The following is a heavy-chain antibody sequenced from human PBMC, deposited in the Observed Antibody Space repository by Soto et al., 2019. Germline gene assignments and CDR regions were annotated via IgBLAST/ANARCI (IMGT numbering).Heavy chain of an antibody. Sequence: ASVKVSSRASGYTFTSYAMHCVRQAPGQRXEWMGWIKDGNGKKKYSQKLQGRVNINRDTYASTDYMELSSLRYEDTAVYYCARGPVYDYLDSGYGWFDHWGQGTLVTVSS. D-gene: IGHD5-12*01. CDR2: IKDGNGKK. J-gene: IGHJ5*02. CDR1: GYTFTSYA. CDR3: ARGPVYDYLDSGYGWFDH. V-gene: IGHV1-3*01.